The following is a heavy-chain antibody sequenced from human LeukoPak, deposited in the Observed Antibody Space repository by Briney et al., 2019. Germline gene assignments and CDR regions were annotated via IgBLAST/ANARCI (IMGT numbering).Heavy chain of an antibody. D-gene: IGHD3-10*01. J-gene: IGHJ4*02. Sequence: ASVKVSCKVSGYTLTELSMHWVRQAPGKGLEWMGGFDPEGGETIYAQKFEGRVTMNEDTSTDTAYMEVSSLRSEDTAVYYCATAHGTTMVRGVIITPPDYWGQGTLVTVSS. V-gene: IGHV1-24*01. CDR3: ATAHGTTMVRGVIITPPDY. CDR2: FDPEGGET. CDR1: GYTLTELS.